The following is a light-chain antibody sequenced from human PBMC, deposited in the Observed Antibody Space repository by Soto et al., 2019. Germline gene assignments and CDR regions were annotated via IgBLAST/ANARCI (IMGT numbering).Light chain of an antibody. CDR1: QGISSW. Sequence: IQITQSPSSVSASVGDRVTVACRASQGISSWLAWYQQKPGKAPKLLIFAASSLQSGVPSRFSGSGSGTEFTLTISSLQPDDFATYYCQQYNSYSLTFGGGTKVDIK. J-gene: IGKJ4*01. CDR2: AAS. CDR3: QQYNSYSLT. V-gene: IGKV1D-16*01.